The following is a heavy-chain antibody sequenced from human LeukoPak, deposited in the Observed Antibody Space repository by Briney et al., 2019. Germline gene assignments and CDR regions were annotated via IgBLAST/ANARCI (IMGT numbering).Heavy chain of an antibody. D-gene: IGHD3-22*01. CDR2: INHSGST. V-gene: IGHV4-34*01. J-gene: IGHJ4*02. Sequence: SETLSLTCAVSGGSFSGYYWSWIRQPPGKGLEWIGEINHSGSTNYNPSLKSRVTISVDTSKNQFSLKLSSVTAADTAVYYCARIVNQYYYDSSGYYWYDYWGQGTLVTVSS. CDR3: ARIVNQYYYDSSGYYWYDY. CDR1: GGSFSGYY.